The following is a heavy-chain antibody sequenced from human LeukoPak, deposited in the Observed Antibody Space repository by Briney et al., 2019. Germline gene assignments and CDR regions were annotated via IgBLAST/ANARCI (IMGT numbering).Heavy chain of an antibody. J-gene: IGHJ4*02. D-gene: IGHD6-25*01. V-gene: IGHV1-2*04. Sequence: ASVKVSCKASGYTFTSYGISWVRQAPGQGLEWMGWINPNSGGTNYAQKFQGWVTMTRDTSISTAYMELSRLRSDDTAVYYCATGPASGFDYWGQGTLVTVSS. CDR1: GYTFTSYG. CDR2: INPNSGGT. CDR3: ATGPASGFDY.